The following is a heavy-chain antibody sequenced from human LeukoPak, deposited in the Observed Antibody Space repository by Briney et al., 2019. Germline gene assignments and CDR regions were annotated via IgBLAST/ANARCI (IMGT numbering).Heavy chain of an antibody. Sequence: ASVKVSCKASGYTFTGYYMHWVRQAPGQGLEWMGWINPNSGGTNYAQKFQGRVTMTRDTSISTAYMELSRLRAEDTALYYCAKDMGSSSYYYYGMDVWGQGTTVTVSS. CDR2: INPNSGGT. D-gene: IGHD2-2*01. CDR3: AKDMGSSSYYYYGMDV. CDR1: GYTFTGYY. J-gene: IGHJ6*02. V-gene: IGHV1-2*02.